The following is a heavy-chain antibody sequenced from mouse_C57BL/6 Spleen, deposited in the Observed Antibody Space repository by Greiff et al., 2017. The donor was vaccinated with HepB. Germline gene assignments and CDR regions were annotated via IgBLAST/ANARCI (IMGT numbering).Heavy chain of an antibody. CDR1: GFTFSSYG. CDR3: ARHPGGDYDVLWYFDV. CDR2: ISSGGSYT. Sequence: EVQRVESGGDLVKPGGSLKLSCAASGFTFSSYGMSWVRQTPDKRLEWVATISSGGSYTYYPDSVKGRFTISRDNAKNTLYLQMSSLKSEDTAMYYCARHPGGDYDVLWYFDVWGTGTTVTVSS. V-gene: IGHV5-6*01. J-gene: IGHJ1*03. D-gene: IGHD2-4*01.